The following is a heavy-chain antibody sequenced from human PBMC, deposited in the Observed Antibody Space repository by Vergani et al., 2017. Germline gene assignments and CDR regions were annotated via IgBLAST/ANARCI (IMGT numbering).Heavy chain of an antibody. D-gene: IGHD6-19*01. V-gene: IGHV4-59*11. CDR3: ASDTHSGQRADR. J-gene: IGHJ5*02. Sequence: QVQLQESGPGLVKSSETLSLTCSVSFDSIRNLYCNWIRQPPGKGLEWIGTIHYSDNTNYNPSLKTRVTISVDTTKNQFSLTLTAVTAAATAVYYCASDTHSGQRADRWGQGILVVVSS. CDR1: FDSIRNLY. CDR2: IHYSDNT.